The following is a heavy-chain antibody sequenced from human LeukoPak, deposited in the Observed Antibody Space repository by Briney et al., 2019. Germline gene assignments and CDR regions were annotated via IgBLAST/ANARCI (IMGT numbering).Heavy chain of an antibody. V-gene: IGHV4-59*01. J-gene: IGHJ6*03. Sequence: SETLSLTCTVSGGSISSYYWSWIRQPPGKGLEWIGYIYYSGSTNYNPSLKSRVTISVDTSKNQFSLKLSSVTAADTAVYYCARSGLEMEAKQPPYYYYYYMDVWGKGTTVTVSS. CDR1: GGSISSYY. CDR2: IYYSGST. CDR3: ARSGLEMEAKQPPYYYYYYMDV. D-gene: IGHD1-1*01.